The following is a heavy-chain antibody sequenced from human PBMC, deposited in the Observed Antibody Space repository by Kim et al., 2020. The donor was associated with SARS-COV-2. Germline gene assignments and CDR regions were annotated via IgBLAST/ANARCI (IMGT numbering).Heavy chain of an antibody. CDR1: GFTFSRYS. CDR3: ARENSGRGIAAAFDY. V-gene: IGHV3-21*01. J-gene: IGHJ4*02. CDR2: ISSSSSFI. Sequence: GGSLRLSCAASGFTFSRYSMNWVRQAPGKGLEWVSSISSSSSFIYYADSVKGRFTISRDNAKNSLYLQMNSLRAEDTAVYYCARENSGRGIAAAFDYWGQGTLVTVSS. D-gene: IGHD6-13*01.